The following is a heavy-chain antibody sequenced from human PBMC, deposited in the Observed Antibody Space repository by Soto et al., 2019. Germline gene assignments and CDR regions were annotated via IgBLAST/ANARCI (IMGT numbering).Heavy chain of an antibody. CDR2: ISDTGSG. J-gene: IGHJ6*02. V-gene: IGHV4-61*01. D-gene: IGHD5-12*01. Sequence: QVQLQESGPGLVKPSETLSLTCTVSGGSVISGSYYWSWIRQPPGKGLEWVGCISDTGSGDYNPSLKSRVTISVHTSKRPLSLRLNSVTAADTAVHYCARAHSGYDPLGMDVWGQGTTVTVSS. CDR3: ARAHSGYDPLGMDV. CDR1: GGSVISGSYY.